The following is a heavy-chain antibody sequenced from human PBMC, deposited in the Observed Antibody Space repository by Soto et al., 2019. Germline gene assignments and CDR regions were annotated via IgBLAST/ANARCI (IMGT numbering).Heavy chain of an antibody. Sequence: QVQLVQSGAEVKKPGSSVKVSCKASGGTFSSYAISWVRQAPGQGLEWMGGIIPIFGTANYAQKFQGRVTITADESTSTAYMEVSSLRSEDTAVYYCARGGVIVVVPAASLYGMDVWGQGTTVTVSS. V-gene: IGHV1-69*01. J-gene: IGHJ6*02. D-gene: IGHD2-2*01. CDR3: ARGGVIVVVPAASLYGMDV. CDR1: GGTFSSYA. CDR2: IIPIFGTA.